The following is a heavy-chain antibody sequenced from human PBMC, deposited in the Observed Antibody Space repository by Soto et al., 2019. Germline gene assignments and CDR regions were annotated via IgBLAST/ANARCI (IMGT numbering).Heavy chain of an antibody. D-gene: IGHD1-1*01. Sequence: QVHLVQSGAEVKKPGASVKVSCKGSGYAFTTYGITWVRQAPGQGLERMGWISAHNGNTNYAQKRQGRVTVTRDTSTSTAYMELRSLRSADTAVYYCARGRYGDYWGQGALVTVSS. V-gene: IGHV1-18*01. CDR3: ARGRYGDY. CDR1: GYAFTTYG. J-gene: IGHJ4*02. CDR2: ISAHNGNT.